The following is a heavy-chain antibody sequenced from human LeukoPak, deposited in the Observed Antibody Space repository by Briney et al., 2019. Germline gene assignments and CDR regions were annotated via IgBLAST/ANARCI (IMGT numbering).Heavy chain of an antibody. CDR1: GFTFTNYA. D-gene: IGHD2-2*02. CDR2: ISGSGDNT. Sequence: GGSLRLSCAASGFTFTNYAMTWVRQPPGKGLEWVSAISGSGDNTYYADSVKGRFTISRDNSKSTLYLQMNSLRAEDTAVYYCAKGWYVVPAAISWGQGTLVTVSS. J-gene: IGHJ4*02. V-gene: IGHV3-23*01. CDR3: AKGWYVVPAAIS.